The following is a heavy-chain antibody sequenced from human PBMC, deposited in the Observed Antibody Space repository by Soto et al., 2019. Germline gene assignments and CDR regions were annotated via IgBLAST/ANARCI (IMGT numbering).Heavy chain of an antibody. CDR3: SRESYGSGGRYSRCFDP. CDR1: GFSVRSDYYY. V-gene: IGHV4-61*01. CDR2: IYNNRST. D-gene: IGHD2-15*01. J-gene: IGHJ5*02. Sequence: LSLTCTVSGFSVRSDYYYWNWIRQPPGKGPEWIGNIYNNRSTSYNPSLKSRVIISIDTSKNQFSLKLSSLPSADTAVYYCSRESYGSGGRYSRCFDPWNQRTLVTLSS.